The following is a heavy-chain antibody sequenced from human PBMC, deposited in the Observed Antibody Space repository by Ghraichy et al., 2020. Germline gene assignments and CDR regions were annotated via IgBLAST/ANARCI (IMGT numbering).Heavy chain of an antibody. CDR2: IKSDGSST. V-gene: IGHV3-74*01. CDR1: GFTFNNYW. Sequence: GGSLRLSCAASGFTFNNYWMHWVRQAPGKGLVWVSRIKSDGSSTTYADSVKGRFTISRDNAKNTLYLQMNSLRAEDTAVYYCAREYCSGGRCYFETGGSHSDYWGHGTLVTVSS. J-gene: IGHJ4*01. CDR3: AREYCSGGRCYFETGGSHSDY. D-gene: IGHD2-15*01.